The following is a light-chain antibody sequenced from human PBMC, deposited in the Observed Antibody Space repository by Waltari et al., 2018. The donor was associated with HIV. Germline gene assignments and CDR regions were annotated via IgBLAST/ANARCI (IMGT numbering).Light chain of an antibody. CDR3: QQYDSGPRGIT. Sequence: EIVMTQSPPTLSVSPGQRVTLSCTASQSISAKVAWYQQRPGQAPRLLIYEAATRPTGIPARFSGSGSGTEFTLTISSLQSEDFATYFCQQYDSGPRGITFGQGTMLEI. V-gene: IGKV3-15*01. CDR2: EAA. J-gene: IGKJ2*01. CDR1: QSISAK.